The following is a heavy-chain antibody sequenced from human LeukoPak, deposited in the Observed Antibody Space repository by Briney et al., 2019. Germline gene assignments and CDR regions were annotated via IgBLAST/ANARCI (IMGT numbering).Heavy chain of an antibody. Sequence: ASVKVSCKTSGCTFSAFYIHWVRQAPGQGPEWMGWINPDSGGSEYGQKFQGRVTFTSDTSSTTVYMEVRSLKSDDTAVYYCARDMTGGIWARATSFDHWGQGTLVTVSS. V-gene: IGHV1-2*02. J-gene: IGHJ4*02. CDR1: GCTFSAFY. CDR3: ARDMTGGIWARATSFDH. D-gene: IGHD1-14*01. CDR2: INPDSGGS.